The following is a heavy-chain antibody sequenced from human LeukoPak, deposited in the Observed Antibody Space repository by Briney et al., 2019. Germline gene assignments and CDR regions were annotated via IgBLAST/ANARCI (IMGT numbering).Heavy chain of an antibody. CDR1: GFTFSGSA. Sequence: PGGSLRLSCAASGFTFSGSAMHWVRQASGKGLEWVGRIRSKANSYATVYAASVKGRFTISRDDSKNTAYLQMNSLRAEDTALYYCARDIPSWSGLHYWGQGTLVTVSS. CDR2: IRSKANSYAT. V-gene: IGHV3-73*01. D-gene: IGHD3-3*01. CDR3: ARDIPSWSGLHY. J-gene: IGHJ4*02.